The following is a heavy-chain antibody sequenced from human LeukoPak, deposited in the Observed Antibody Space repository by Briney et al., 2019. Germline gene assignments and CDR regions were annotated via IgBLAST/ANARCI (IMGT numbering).Heavy chain of an antibody. CDR3: ARGTWERSGCYYFDY. V-gene: IGHV1-3*01. Sequence: GASVKVSCKASGYTFTNYAIHWVRQAPGQRPEWMGWINAGNGNTKYLQKLQGRVTITRGTSASAAYMDLSSLRSEDTAVYYCARGTWERSGCYYFDYWGQGTLVTVSS. D-gene: IGHD6-19*01. CDR2: INAGNGNT. CDR1: GYTFTNYA. J-gene: IGHJ4*02.